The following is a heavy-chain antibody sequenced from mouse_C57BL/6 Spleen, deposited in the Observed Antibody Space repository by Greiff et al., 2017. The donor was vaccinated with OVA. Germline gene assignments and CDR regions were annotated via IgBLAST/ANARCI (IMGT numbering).Heavy chain of an antibody. CDR3: ARYNPYGNDWYFDV. J-gene: IGHJ1*03. CDR1: GFTFTDYY. D-gene: IGHD2-1*01. V-gene: IGHV7-3*01. CDR2: IRNKANGYTT. Sequence: DVMLVESGGGLVQPGGSLSLSCAASGFTFTDYYMSWVRQPPGKALEWLGFIRNKANGYTTEYSASVKGRFTISRDNSQSILYLQMNALRAEDSATYYCARYNPYGNDWYFDVWGTGTTVTVSS.